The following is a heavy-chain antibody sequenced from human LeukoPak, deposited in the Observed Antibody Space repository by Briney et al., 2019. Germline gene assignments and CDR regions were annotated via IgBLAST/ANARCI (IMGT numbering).Heavy chain of an antibody. D-gene: IGHD1-26*01. Sequence: GASVKVSCKASGYTFTDHYLHWVRQAPGQGLEWIGWIHPNSGVTNYAQNFQGRVTMTRDTSISTGYLELSSLRSDDTAVYYCARPSRVYSGSYYGFWGQGTLVTVSS. J-gene: IGHJ4*02. CDR2: IHPNSGVT. V-gene: IGHV1-2*02. CDR1: GYTFTDHY. CDR3: ARPSRVYSGSYYGF.